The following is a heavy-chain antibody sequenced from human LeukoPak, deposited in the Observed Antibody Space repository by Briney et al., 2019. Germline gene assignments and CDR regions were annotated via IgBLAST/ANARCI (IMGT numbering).Heavy chain of an antibody. CDR2: ISGSGANT. CDR3: AKHEDSLRSLYDY. D-gene: IGHD3-3*01. CDR1: GFTFSTYA. Sequence: GGSLRLSCAASGFTFSTYAMSWVRQAPGKGLEWVSTISGSGANTYYADSVKGRFTVSRDKSENMLSLQMNSLRAEDTAVYYCAKHEDSLRSLYDYGGQGTLVTVSS. J-gene: IGHJ4*02. V-gene: IGHV3-23*01.